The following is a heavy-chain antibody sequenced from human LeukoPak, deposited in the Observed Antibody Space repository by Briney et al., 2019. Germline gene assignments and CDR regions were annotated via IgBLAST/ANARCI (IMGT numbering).Heavy chain of an antibody. CDR2: ISGSGGST. V-gene: IGHV3-23*01. D-gene: IGHD3-9*01. CDR1: GFTFSSYA. CDR3: AKGGYDILTGYYDY. J-gene: IGHJ4*02. Sequence: PGGSLRLSCAASGFTFSSYAMSWVRQAPGKGLEWVSAISGSGGSTYYADSVKGRFTISRDNSKNTLYLQMNSLRAEDTAVYYCAKGGYDILTGYYDYWGQGTLVTVSS.